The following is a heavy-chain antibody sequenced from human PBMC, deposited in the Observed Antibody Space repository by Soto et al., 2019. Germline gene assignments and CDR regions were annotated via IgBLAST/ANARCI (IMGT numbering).Heavy chain of an antibody. J-gene: IGHJ3*02. CDR2: IYDSGTT. CDR1: GGSIIRNSYY. D-gene: IGHD3-3*01. CDR3: ARHRDTIFGSAFDI. Sequence: LETLSLTCTVSGGSIIRNSYYGVWGRQPRGKVLDWIGSIYDSGTTYYNPSLRSRVTIFLDTSKIQLSLRLSSVTAADSTVYYCARHRDTIFGSAFDIWGQGTMVTVS. V-gene: IGHV4-39*01.